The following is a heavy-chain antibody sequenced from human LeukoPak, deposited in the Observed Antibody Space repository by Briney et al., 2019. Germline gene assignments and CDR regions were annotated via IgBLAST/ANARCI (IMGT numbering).Heavy chain of an antibody. D-gene: IGHD6-6*01. J-gene: IGHJ5*02. Sequence: PGGSLRLSCAASGFTFSSYAMSWVRQAPGKGLEWVSAISGSGGSTYYADSVKGRFTISRDNSKNTLYLQMNSLRAEDTAVYYCARTVKYSSSGKQFDPWGQGTLVTVSS. V-gene: IGHV3-23*01. CDR1: GFTFSSYA. CDR3: ARTVKYSSSGKQFDP. CDR2: ISGSGGST.